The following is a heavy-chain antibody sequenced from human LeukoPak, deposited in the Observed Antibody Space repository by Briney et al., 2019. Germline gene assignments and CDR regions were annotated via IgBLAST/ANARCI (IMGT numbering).Heavy chain of an antibody. J-gene: IGHJ4*02. CDR3: ARNSGGYSSGWYPDY. D-gene: IGHD6-19*01. CDR1: GGSINNRSYY. CDR2: IYYSGST. V-gene: IGHV4-39*01. Sequence: SETLSLTCTVSGGSINNRSYYWGWIRRPPGKGLEWIGSIYYSGSTNYNPSLKSRVTISVDTSKNQFSLKLSSVTAADTAVYYCARNSGGYSSGWYPDYWGQGTLVTVSS.